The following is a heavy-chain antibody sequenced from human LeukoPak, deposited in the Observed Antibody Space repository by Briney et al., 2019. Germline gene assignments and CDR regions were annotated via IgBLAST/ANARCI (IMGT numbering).Heavy chain of an antibody. CDR3: AQGDSYYDFLLSV. D-gene: IGHD3-3*01. Sequence: QSGGSLGLSCAVSEFTFSTYAMSWVRQAPGKGLEWVSTTNSFGGSTYYADSVKGRFTISRDHSKNTLYLQMNSLRVEDTAVYYCAQGDSYYDFLLSVWGQGTMVTVSS. V-gene: IGHV3-23*01. CDR1: EFTFSTYA. CDR2: TNSFGGST. J-gene: IGHJ3*01.